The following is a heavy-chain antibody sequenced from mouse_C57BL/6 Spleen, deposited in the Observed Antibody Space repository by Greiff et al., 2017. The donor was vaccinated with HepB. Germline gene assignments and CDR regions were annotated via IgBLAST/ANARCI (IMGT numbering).Heavy chain of an antibody. CDR3: ARTLTTVVGYAMDY. CDR1: GYTFTSYW. CDR2: IHPNSGST. Sequence: VQLQQPGAELVKPGASVKLSCKASGYTFTSYWMHWVKQRPGQGLEWIGMIHPNSGSTNYNEKFKSKATLTVDKSSSTAYMQLSSLTSEDSAVYYCARTLTTVVGYAMDYWGQGTSVTVSS. V-gene: IGHV1-64*01. D-gene: IGHD1-1*01. J-gene: IGHJ4*01.